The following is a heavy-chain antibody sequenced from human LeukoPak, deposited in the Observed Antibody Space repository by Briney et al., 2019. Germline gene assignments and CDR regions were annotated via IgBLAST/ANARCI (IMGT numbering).Heavy chain of an antibody. Sequence: GGSLRLSCAASGFTLSSYDITWVRQAPGKGLEYVSCSAWGSSTHYADSVQGRFTISRDNAKNSLYLQMNSLRAEDTAVYYCASYYDYVWGSYRPIDYWGQGTLVTVSS. CDR2: SAWGSST. V-gene: IGHV3-23*01. J-gene: IGHJ4*02. CDR3: ASYYDYVWGSYRPIDY. D-gene: IGHD3-16*02. CDR1: GFTLSSYD.